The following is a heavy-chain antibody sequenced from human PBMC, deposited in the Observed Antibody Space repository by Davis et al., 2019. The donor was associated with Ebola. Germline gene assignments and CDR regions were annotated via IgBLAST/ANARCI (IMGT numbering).Heavy chain of an antibody. Sequence: ASVKVSCKASGYTFTSYGISWVRQAPGQGLEWMGWISVYNDNRNYAQKFQDRVTMTTDTSTSTAYMELGSLRSDDTAVYYCARVASPSSFDYWGQGTLVTVSS. CDR3: ARVASPSSFDY. V-gene: IGHV1-18*01. CDR2: ISVYNDNR. J-gene: IGHJ4*02. CDR1: GYTFTSYG. D-gene: IGHD6-6*01.